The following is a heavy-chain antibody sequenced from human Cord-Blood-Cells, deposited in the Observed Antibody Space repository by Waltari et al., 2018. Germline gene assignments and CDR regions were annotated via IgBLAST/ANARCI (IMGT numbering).Heavy chain of an antibody. CDR2: INQSGST. CDR1: GASFSGYY. Sequence: QVQLQQWGAGLLKHSETLSLPCAVYGASFSGYYCSWISQPPGQGLEWIGEINQSGSTNYNPSPKSRVTISVDTSKNQFSLNLSSVTAADTAVYYCARGGVLEYSSSSFDYWGQGTLVTVSS. CDR3: ARGGVLEYSSSSFDY. J-gene: IGHJ4*02. V-gene: IGHV4-34*01. D-gene: IGHD6-6*01.